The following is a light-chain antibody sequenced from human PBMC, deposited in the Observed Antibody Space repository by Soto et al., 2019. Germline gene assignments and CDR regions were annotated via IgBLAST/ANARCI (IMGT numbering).Light chain of an antibody. CDR2: DVS. V-gene: IGKV1-5*01. J-gene: IGKJ1*01. Sequence: DIQMTQSPSTLSASVGDRVTITCRASQSISNWLAWYQQKPGKAPKLLIYDVSSLESGVPSRFSGSGSGTELTLTISSLKTDDFETYYCQQYNTFWTFGQGTKVDIK. CDR3: QQYNTFWT. CDR1: QSISNW.